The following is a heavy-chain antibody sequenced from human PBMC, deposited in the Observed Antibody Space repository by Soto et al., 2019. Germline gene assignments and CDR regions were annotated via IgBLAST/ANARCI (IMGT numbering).Heavy chain of an antibody. CDR3: ARQSIAGTSDY. J-gene: IGHJ4*02. V-gene: IGHV3-7*01. CDR2: IKQDGSEK. CDR1: GFTFSSYW. Sequence: EVQLVESGGGLVQPGGSPRLSCAASGFTFSSYWMSWVRQAPGKGLEWVANIKQDGSEKYYVDSVKGRFTISRDNAKNSLYLQMNSLRAEDTAVYYCARQSIAGTSDYWGQGTLVTVSS. D-gene: IGHD1-20*01.